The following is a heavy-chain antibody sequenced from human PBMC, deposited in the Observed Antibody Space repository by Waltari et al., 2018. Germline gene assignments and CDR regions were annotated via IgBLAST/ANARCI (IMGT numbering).Heavy chain of an antibody. CDR2: IIPIFGTA. CDR3: ARDRGDGYHHRFDP. D-gene: IGHD3-10*01. J-gene: IGHJ5*02. V-gene: IGHV1-69*01. Sequence: SWVRQAPGQGLEWMGGIIPIFGTANYAQKFQGRVTITADESTSTAYMELSSLRSEDTAVYYCARDRGDGYHHRFDPWGQGTLVTVSS.